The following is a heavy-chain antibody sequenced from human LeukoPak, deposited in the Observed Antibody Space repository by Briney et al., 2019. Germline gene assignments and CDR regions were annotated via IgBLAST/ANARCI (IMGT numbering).Heavy chain of an antibody. D-gene: IGHD2-2*01. V-gene: IGHV4-4*02. CDR1: GASISSTNW. CDR2: THHSGRT. Sequence: SETLSLTCAISGASISSTNWWIWVRQPPGKGLEWIGETHHSGRTNYNPSLKSRITISVDKSKNQVFLRLNPVAAADTALYYCARAQEGCSRASCYLEPWGQGTLVTVSS. J-gene: IGHJ5*02. CDR3: ARAQEGCSRASCYLEP.